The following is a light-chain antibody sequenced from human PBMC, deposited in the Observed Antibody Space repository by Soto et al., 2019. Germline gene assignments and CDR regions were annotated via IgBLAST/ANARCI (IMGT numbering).Light chain of an antibody. CDR2: KAS. J-gene: IGKJ1*01. Sequence: DIRMTQSPFTLSASVGDRVTITCRASQSISDWLAWFQQKPGKAPKLLIYKASNLESGVPSRFSGSGSGTEFTLTISSLQPDEFATYYCQQYNTYSSFGQGTKVEV. CDR3: QQYNTYSS. CDR1: QSISDW. V-gene: IGKV1-5*03.